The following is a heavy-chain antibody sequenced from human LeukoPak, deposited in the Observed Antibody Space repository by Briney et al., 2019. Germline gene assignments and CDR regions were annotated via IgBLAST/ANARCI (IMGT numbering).Heavy chain of an antibody. CDR3: ARDDYGEPGWFDP. D-gene: IGHD4-17*01. V-gene: IGHV1-18*01. CDR1: GYTFSSYG. Sequence: GASVKVSCKASGYTFSSYGISWVRQAPGQGPEWMGWISGYDGNTKYAQKLQGRVSLTTDSSTSTVYMELRSLRSDDTAVYYCARDDYGEPGWFDPWGQGTLVTVSS. J-gene: IGHJ5*02. CDR2: ISGYDGNT.